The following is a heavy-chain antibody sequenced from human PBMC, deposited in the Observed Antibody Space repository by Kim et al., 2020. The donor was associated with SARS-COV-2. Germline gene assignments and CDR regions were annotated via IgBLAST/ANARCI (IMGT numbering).Heavy chain of an antibody. CDR3: ARAGDGYMDRRIDY. V-gene: IGHV4-59*01. Sequence: SETLSLTCTVSGGSISSYYWSWIRQPPGKGLEWIGYIYYSGSTNYNPSLKSRVTISGDTSKNQISLKLSSVTAADTAVYYCARAGDGYMDRRIDYWGQGTLVTVSS. D-gene: IGHD5-12*01. J-gene: IGHJ4*02. CDR2: IYYSGST. CDR1: GGSISSYY.